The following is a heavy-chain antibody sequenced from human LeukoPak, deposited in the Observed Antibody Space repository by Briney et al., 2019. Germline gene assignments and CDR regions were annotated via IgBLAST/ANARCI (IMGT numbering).Heavy chain of an antibody. CDR2: ISCDGSNK. CDR1: GFTFSSYG. D-gene: IGHD1-26*01. Sequence: PGGSLRLSCAASGFTFSSYGMHWVRQAPGKGLEWVAVISCDGSNKYYADSVKGRFTISRDNSKNTLYLQMNSLRAEDTAVYYCAKDGSGVGATHYYYYGMDVWGQGTTVTVSS. CDR3: AKDGSGVGATHYYYYGMDV. V-gene: IGHV3-30*18. J-gene: IGHJ6*02.